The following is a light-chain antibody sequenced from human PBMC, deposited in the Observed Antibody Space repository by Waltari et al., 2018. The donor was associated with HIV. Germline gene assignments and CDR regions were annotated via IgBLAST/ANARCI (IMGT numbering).Light chain of an antibody. CDR2: DAS. CDR1: QSVSSY. J-gene: IGKJ3*01. V-gene: IGKV3-11*01. Sequence: EIVLTQSPATLSLSPGERATLSCRASQSVSSYLAWYQQKPGQAPRLLIYDASNRATGIPARFSGSGSGTDFTLTISSLEPEDFAVYYCQQRSNWPPRGWFTFGPGTKVDIK. CDR3: QQRSNWPPRGWFT.